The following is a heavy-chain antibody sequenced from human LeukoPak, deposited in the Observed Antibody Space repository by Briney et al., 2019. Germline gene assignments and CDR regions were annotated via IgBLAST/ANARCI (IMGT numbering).Heavy chain of an antibody. Sequence: GGSLRLSCAASGFPFSSFAMAWVRQAPGKGLECVSSLSGSGGSTYYADSVKGRFTISRDNSKNTLYLQMNSLRAEDTAVYYCAKDHVTRKWIFGVVTYYFDYWGQGTLVTVSS. D-gene: IGHD3-3*01. CDR3: AKDHVTRKWIFGVVTYYFDY. CDR2: LSGSGGST. CDR1: GFPFSSFA. V-gene: IGHV3-23*01. J-gene: IGHJ4*02.